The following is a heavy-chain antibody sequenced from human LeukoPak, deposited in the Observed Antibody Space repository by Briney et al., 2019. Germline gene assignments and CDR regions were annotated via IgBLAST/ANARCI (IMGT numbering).Heavy chain of an antibody. J-gene: IGHJ4*02. V-gene: IGHV3-53*01. Sequence: PGGSLRLSCAASGFTVSSNYMSWVRQAPGKGLEWVSVIYSGGSTYYADSVKGRFTISRDNSKNTLYLQMNSLRAEDTAVYYCARGVTMATITPLLCWGQGTLVTVSS. CDR3: ARGVTMATITPLLC. D-gene: IGHD5-24*01. CDR1: GFTVSSNY. CDR2: IYSGGST.